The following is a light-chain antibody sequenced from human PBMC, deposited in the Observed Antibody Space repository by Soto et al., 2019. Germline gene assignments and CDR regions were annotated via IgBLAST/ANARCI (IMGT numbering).Light chain of an antibody. Sequence: EIVLTQSPGTLSLSPGERATLSCRASQSVSSIYLAWYQQKPGQAPRLLIHGASNRATGIPDRFSGSASGTDFTLTISRLEPEDFAVYYCQQYVSSLQAYTFGQGTKLEIK. CDR3: QQYVSSLQAYT. V-gene: IGKV3-20*01. J-gene: IGKJ2*01. CDR2: GAS. CDR1: QSVSSIY.